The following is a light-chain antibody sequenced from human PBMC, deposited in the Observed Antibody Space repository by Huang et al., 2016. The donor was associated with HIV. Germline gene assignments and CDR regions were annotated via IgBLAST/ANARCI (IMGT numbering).Light chain of an antibody. V-gene: IGKV1-6*01. CDR1: QDIGND. CDR2: TAS. Sequence: AIQMTQSPASLSASVGDRVTITCRASQDIGNDLGWYQQRLGKAPKLLVSTASHVQSGVPSRFTGSGSGTHFTLTISGLQPEDFATYYCLQDYTYPWTFGQGTKVEI. CDR3: LQDYTYPWT. J-gene: IGKJ1*01.